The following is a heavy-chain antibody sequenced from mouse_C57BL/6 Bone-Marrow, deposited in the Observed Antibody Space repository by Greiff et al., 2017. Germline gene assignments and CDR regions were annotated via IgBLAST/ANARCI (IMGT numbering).Heavy chain of an antibody. CDR3: ASRRDDGYWAPFAY. V-gene: IGHV5-6*01. CDR1: GFTFSSYG. D-gene: IGHD2-3*01. CDR2: ISSGGSYT. J-gene: IGHJ3*01. Sequence: EVQLVESGGDLVKPGGSLKLSCAASGFTFSSYGMSWVRQTPDKRLEWVATISSGGSYTSYPDTVKGRFTLSRDNAKNTLYLQMSSLKSEDTAMYYCASRRDDGYWAPFAYWGQGTLVTVSA.